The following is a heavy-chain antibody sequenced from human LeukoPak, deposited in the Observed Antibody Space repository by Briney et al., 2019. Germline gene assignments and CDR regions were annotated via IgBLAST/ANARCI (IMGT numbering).Heavy chain of an antibody. CDR1: GGSISSYY. D-gene: IGHD3-22*01. CDR2: ISGGGGST. V-gene: IGHV3-23*01. CDR3: AKSISGYQYYFDY. Sequence: ETLSLTCTVSGGSISSYYWSWIRQPPGKGLEWVSAISGGGGSTYYADSVKGRFTISRDKSKNTLYLQMNSLRAEDTAVYYCAKSISGYQYYFDYWGQGTLVTVSS. J-gene: IGHJ4*02.